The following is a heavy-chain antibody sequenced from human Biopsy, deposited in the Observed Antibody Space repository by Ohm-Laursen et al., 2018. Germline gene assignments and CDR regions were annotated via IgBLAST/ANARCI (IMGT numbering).Heavy chain of an antibody. Sequence: ASVKVSCKASGYTFTNYGISWVRQAPGQGLEWMGWISPYNGDTDYAQKLQGRVTMTTDTSMSTAYMDLRSLRSDDTAVYYCARDRWPHVTLLGLIVFDFWGQGTLVIVSS. V-gene: IGHV1-18*01. CDR3: ARDRWPHVTLLGLIVFDF. D-gene: IGHD3-3*01. CDR1: GYTFTNYG. CDR2: ISPYNGDT. J-gene: IGHJ4*02.